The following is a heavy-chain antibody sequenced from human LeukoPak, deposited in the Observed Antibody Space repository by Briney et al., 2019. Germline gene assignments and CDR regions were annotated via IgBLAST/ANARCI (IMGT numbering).Heavy chain of an antibody. CDR2: INPSGGIT. J-gene: IGHJ3*02. D-gene: IGHD2-2*01. Sequence: GASVKVSCKASGYTFTSNYMHWVRQAPGQGLEWMGIINPSGGITSYEQKFQGRLNMTRDTSTSTVYIDLSSLRSEDTAVYFCARGFRGSSFCPLHLSFDIWGQGTMVTVSS. CDR1: GYTFTSNY. V-gene: IGHV1-46*01. CDR3: ARGFRGSSFCPLHLSFDI.